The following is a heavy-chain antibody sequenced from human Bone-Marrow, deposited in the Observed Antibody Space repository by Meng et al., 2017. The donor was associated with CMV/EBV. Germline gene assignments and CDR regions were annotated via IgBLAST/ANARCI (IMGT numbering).Heavy chain of an antibody. D-gene: IGHD5-12*01. Sequence: QTLSLTCTFSGFSLSTTAMRLSWIRQPPGKALEWLALIDWDDDKFYSTSLKTRLTISKDTSKNQVVLTMTNMDPVDTATYYCARIAPYSGYGYFDYWGQGTLVTVSS. CDR2: IDWDDDK. J-gene: IGHJ4*02. CDR3: ARIAPYSGYGYFDY. V-gene: IGHV2-70D*14. CDR1: GFSLSTTAMR.